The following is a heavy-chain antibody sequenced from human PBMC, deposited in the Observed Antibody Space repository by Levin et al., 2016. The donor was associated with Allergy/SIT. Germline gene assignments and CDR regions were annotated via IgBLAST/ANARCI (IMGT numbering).Heavy chain of an antibody. Sequence: WVRQAPGQGLEWMGGIIPIFGTANYAQKFQGRVTITADESTSTAYMELSSLRSEDTAVYYCASQAHDKSSGYYYYYYYMDVWGKGTTVTVSS. J-gene: IGHJ6*03. V-gene: IGHV1-69*01. D-gene: IGHD3-22*01. CDR3: ASQAHDKSSGYYYYYYYMDV. CDR2: IIPIFGTA.